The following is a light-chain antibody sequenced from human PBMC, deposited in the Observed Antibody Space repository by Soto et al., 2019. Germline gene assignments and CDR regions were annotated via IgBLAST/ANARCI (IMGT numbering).Light chain of an antibody. J-gene: IGKJ1*01. V-gene: IGKV3-20*01. Sequence: EIVLTQSPGTLSLSPGGRATLSCRASQSVTSSYLAWYQHKPGQAPRLLIYGASNRATGIPDRFSGSGSGTDFTLTISRLEPEDFAVYYCQQYGSSRTFGQGTKVEIK. CDR3: QQYGSSRT. CDR2: GAS. CDR1: QSVTSSY.